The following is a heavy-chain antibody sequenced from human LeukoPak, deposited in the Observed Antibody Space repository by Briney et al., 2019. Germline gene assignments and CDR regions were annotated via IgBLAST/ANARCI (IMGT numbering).Heavy chain of an antibody. CDR2: IYTSGST. J-gene: IGHJ5*02. V-gene: IGHV4-61*02. CDR3: ATSYYGSGSYWFPFDP. D-gene: IGHD3-10*01. CDR1: GGSISSGSYY. Sequence: PSQTLSLTCTVSGGSISSGSYYWRWIRQPAGKGLEWIGRIYTSGSTNYNPSLKSRVTISVDTSKNQVSLKLSSVTAADTAVYYCATSYYGSGSYWFPFDPWGQGTLVTVSS.